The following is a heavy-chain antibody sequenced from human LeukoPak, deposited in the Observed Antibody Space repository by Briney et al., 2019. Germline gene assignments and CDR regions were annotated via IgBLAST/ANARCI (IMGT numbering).Heavy chain of an antibody. CDR2: INPSDDST. V-gene: IGHV1-46*02. Sequence: ASVKVSCKASGYTFNSSYMHWVRQAPGQGLEWMGIINPSDDSTRYAQKFQGRVTMTKDTSTNTVYMHLSSLSSDDTAVYYCARAPNAGGNGAFDIWGQGTMVTVSS. D-gene: IGHD4-23*01. J-gene: IGHJ3*02. CDR1: GYTFNSSY. CDR3: ARAPNAGGNGAFDI.